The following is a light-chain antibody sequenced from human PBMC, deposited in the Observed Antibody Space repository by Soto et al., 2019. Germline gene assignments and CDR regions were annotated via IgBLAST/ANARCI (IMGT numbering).Light chain of an antibody. Sequence: EVVLTQSPGTLSLSPGERATLSCRASQSVSSSYLAWYQQKPGQAPRLLMYGASYRATGIPDRFSGSGSETDFTLTISRLEPEDFAVYYCQQYGDSPWTFGQGTKVEIK. CDR1: QSVSSSY. V-gene: IGKV3-20*01. J-gene: IGKJ1*01. CDR3: QQYGDSPWT. CDR2: GAS.